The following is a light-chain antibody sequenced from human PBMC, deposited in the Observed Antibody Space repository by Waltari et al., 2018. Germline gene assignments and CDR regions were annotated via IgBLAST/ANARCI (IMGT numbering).Light chain of an antibody. CDR2: GAN. CDR1: QDISSW. CDR3: QQTTSFPLT. Sequence: DIQMTQSPSSVSASVGDRVTITCRASQDISSWLGWYQQKLGKAPKLLIFGANSLQSGVPSRFSGSGSGTDFNLTISRLQPEDFATYYCQQTTSFPLTFGGWTKVEIK. J-gene: IGKJ4*01. V-gene: IGKV1-12*01.